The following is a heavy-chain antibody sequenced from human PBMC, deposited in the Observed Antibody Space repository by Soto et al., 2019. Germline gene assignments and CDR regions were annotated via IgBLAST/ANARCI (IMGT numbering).Heavy chain of an antibody. D-gene: IGHD6-19*01. CDR1: GYTFTSYY. CDR2: INPSGGST. J-gene: IGHJ4*02. Sequence: ASVKVSCKASGYTFTSYYMHWVRQAPGQGLEWMGIINPSGGSTSYAQKFQGRVTMTRDTSTSTVYMELSSLRSEDTAVYYCATLSSVAGTDQGIYYFDYGGQGTLVPVSS. V-gene: IGHV1-46*01. CDR3: ATLSSVAGTDQGIYYFDY.